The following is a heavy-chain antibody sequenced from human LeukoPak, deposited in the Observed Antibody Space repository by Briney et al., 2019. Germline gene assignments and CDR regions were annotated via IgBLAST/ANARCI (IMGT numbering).Heavy chain of an antibody. V-gene: IGHV1-3*01. Sequence: ASVKVSCKASGYTFTSYAMHWVRQAPGQRLEWMGWINAGNGNTKYSQKFQGRVTITRDTSASTAYMELSSLRSEDTAVYYCAREGPSDYYFDYWGQGTLVTVSS. CDR2: INAGNGNT. CDR1: GYTFTSYA. D-gene: IGHD3/OR15-3a*01. CDR3: AREGPSDYYFDY. J-gene: IGHJ4*02.